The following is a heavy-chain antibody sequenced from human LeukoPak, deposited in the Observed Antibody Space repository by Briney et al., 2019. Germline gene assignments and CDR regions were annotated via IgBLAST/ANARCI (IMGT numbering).Heavy chain of an antibody. D-gene: IGHD5-12*01. Sequence: GGSLRLSCEVSGVIVSSNYLSWVRQPPGKGLEWVSVLYSGGSTFYADSVKGRFIISRDNSKNTVFLRMNSLRAEDTAVYYCARVQGHALPTNALDFWGQGTMVTVSS. CDR1: GVIVSSNY. CDR2: LYSGGST. J-gene: IGHJ3*01. V-gene: IGHV3-66*01. CDR3: ARVQGHALPTNALDF.